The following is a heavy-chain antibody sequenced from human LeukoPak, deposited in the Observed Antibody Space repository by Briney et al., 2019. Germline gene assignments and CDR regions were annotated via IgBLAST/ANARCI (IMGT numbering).Heavy chain of an antibody. J-gene: IGHJ4*02. V-gene: IGHV3-48*01. CDR2: ISSSSSTI. CDR1: GFTFSSYS. D-gene: IGHD6-13*01. CDR3: ARIAAAGTLDY. Sequence: GGSLRLSCAASGFTFSSYSMNWVRQAPGKGLEWVSYISSSSSTIYYADSVKGRFTISRDNAKNSLCLQMNSLRAEDTAVYYCARIAAAGTLDYWGQGTLVTVSS.